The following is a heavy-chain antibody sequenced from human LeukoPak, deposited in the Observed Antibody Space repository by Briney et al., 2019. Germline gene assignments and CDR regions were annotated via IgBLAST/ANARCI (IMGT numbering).Heavy chain of an antibody. CDR2: IYPGDSET. V-gene: IGHV5-51*01. CDR1: GDTFINYW. J-gene: IGHJ3*01. CDR3: ARPGWSDGGV. Sequence: GESLKISCKGSGDTFINYWIGWVGRMPGKGLEWMGIIYPGDSETRYRPSFQGHVTISVDKSISTAYLQWSTRKASDTAIYYCARPGWSDGGVWGQGTMVTVSS. D-gene: IGHD1-1*01.